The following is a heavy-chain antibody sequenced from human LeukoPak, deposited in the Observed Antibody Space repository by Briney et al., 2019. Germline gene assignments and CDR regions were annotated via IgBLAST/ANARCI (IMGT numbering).Heavy chain of an antibody. Sequence: SETLSLTCTVSGGSISSGTYYWSWIRQPAGKGLEWIGRVYSGGSTNYNPSLKSRVTISVDTSKNQFSLKLSSVTAADTAVYYCARERYSSGWHDAFDIWGQGTMVTVSS. D-gene: IGHD6-19*01. V-gene: IGHV4-61*02. CDR3: ARERYSSGWHDAFDI. CDR1: GGSISSGTYY. J-gene: IGHJ3*02. CDR2: VYSGGST.